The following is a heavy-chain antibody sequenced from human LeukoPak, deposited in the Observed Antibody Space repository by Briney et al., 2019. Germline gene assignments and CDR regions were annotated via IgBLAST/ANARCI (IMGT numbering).Heavy chain of an antibody. D-gene: IGHD3-9*01. CDR1: GYTFTSYG. J-gene: IGHJ4*02. Sequence: ASVKVSCKASGYTFTSYGISWVRQAPGQGLEWMGWISAYNGNTNYAQKIQGRVTMTTDTSTSTAYMELRSLRSDDTAVYYCARGHDILTGYYTAGDFDYXGQGTXVTVSS. V-gene: IGHV1-18*01. CDR2: ISAYNGNT. CDR3: ARGHDILTGYYTAGDFDY.